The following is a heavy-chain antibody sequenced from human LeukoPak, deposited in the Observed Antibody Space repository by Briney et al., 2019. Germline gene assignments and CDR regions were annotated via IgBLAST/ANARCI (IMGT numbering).Heavy chain of an antibody. CDR1: GYTFTTYD. Sequence: ASVKVSCKASGYTFTTYDIHWVRQATGQGLEWMGWMNPNSGNTGYAQKFQGRVTMTRNTSISTAYMELSSLRSEDTAVYYCARVHSGYDYYYGMDVWGQGTTVTVSS. V-gene: IGHV1-8*01. D-gene: IGHD5-12*01. J-gene: IGHJ6*02. CDR3: ARVHSGYDYYYGMDV. CDR2: MNPNSGNT.